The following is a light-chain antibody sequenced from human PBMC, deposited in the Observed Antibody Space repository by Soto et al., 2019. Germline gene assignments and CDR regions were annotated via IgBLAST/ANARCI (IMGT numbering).Light chain of an antibody. Sequence: VLTQSPDTLSLSPGEIATLSCRASQSFRGLLAWYQQKPGQAPRLLIYDAYNRATGIPPRFSGSGSGTDFTLTISSLEPEDSAVYYCQQRHMWPITFGQGTRLEIK. CDR2: DAY. V-gene: IGKV3-11*01. CDR3: QQRHMWPIT. CDR1: QSFRGL. J-gene: IGKJ5*01.